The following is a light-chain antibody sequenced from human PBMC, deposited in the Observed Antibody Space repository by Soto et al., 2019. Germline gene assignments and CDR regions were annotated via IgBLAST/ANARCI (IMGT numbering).Light chain of an antibody. Sequence: DIQLTQSPSFLSASVGDRVTITCRASQAISSYFAWYQQKPGKAPKLLIYAVSTLKSGVPSRFSGSGYGTEFTLTISSLQPEDFATYSCQQLNTYPPITFGQRTRLEIK. V-gene: IGKV1-9*01. CDR1: QAISSY. CDR3: QQLNTYPPIT. J-gene: IGKJ5*01. CDR2: AVS.